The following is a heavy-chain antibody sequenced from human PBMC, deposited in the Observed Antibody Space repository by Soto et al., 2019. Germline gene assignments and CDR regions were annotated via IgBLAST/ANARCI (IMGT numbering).Heavy chain of an antibody. CDR2: IIPLLGIA. J-gene: IGHJ4*02. CDR3: ARDPPRIAVAGIVDY. D-gene: IGHD6-19*01. CDR1: GGTFSSYT. V-gene: IGHV1-69*08. Sequence: QVQLVQSGAEVKKPGSSVKVSCKASGGTFSSYTISWVRQAPGQGLEWMGRIIPLLGIANYAQKFQGRVTITADKSTSTAYMELSRLRSEETAVDYCARDPPRIAVAGIVDYLGQGTLVTVCS.